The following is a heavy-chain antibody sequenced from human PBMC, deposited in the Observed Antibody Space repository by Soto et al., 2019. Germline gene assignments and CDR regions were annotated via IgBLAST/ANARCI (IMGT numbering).Heavy chain of an antibody. Sequence: EASVKVSCKASGGTFSSYAISWVRQAPGQGLEWMGGIIPIFGTANYAQKFQVRVTITADKSTSTAYMELSSLRSEDTAVYYCARGGKYSSSRRDYWAQGTLVPVSS. D-gene: IGHD6-6*01. CDR1: GGTFSSYA. J-gene: IGHJ4*02. CDR3: ARGGKYSSSRRDY. V-gene: IGHV1-69*06. CDR2: IIPIFGTA.